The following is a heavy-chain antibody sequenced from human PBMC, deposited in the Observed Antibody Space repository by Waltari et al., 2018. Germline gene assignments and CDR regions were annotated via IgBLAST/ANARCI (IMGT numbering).Heavy chain of an antibody. Sequence: EVQLVESGGGLVQPGGSLSLSCAASGFIFSSYSMNWVRQAPGKGLEWVSCITSSSSISYADSVKGRFTISRDNAKNSLYLQLNSLRDEDTAVYYCARGPRLDTLWGRGTLVTVSS. CDR1: GFIFSSYS. V-gene: IGHV3-48*02. CDR2: ITSSSSI. J-gene: IGHJ4*02. D-gene: IGHD5-18*01. CDR3: ARGPRLDTL.